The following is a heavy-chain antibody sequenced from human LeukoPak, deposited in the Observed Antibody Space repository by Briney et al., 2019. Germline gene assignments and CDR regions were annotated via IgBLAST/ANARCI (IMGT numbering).Heavy chain of an antibody. CDR3: VRQTPHGGAVAGKGLDY. Sequence: SETLSLTCAVYGRSFSGYYWSWIRQPPGKGLEWIGEINHSGSTNYNPSLKSRVTISVDTSKNQFSLKLSSVTAADTAVYYCVRQTPHGGAVAGKGLDYWGLGSLVTVSS. J-gene: IGHJ4*02. V-gene: IGHV4-34*01. D-gene: IGHD6-19*01. CDR1: GRSFSGYY. CDR2: INHSGST.